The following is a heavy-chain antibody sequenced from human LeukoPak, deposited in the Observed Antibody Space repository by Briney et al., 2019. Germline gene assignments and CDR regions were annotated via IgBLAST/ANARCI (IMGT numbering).Heavy chain of an antibody. CDR2: ISSSGSTI. J-gene: IGHJ4*02. V-gene: IGHV3-11*01. CDR1: GFTFSDYY. CDR3: ARGGPKAMVTPWYFDY. D-gene: IGHD5-18*01. Sequence: GGSLRLSCAASGFTFSDYYMSWIRQAPGKGLEWVSYISSSGSTIYYADSVKGRFTISRDNAKNSLYLQMNSLRAEDTAVYYCARGGPKAMVTPWYFDYWGQGTLVTVSS.